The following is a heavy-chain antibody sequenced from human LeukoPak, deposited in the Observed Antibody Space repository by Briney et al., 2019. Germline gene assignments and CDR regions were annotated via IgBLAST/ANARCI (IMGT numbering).Heavy chain of an antibody. D-gene: IGHD3-10*01. CDR2: IKQDGTET. J-gene: IGHJ4*02. Sequence: GGSLRLSCAASGFTFSSYWMNWVRQAPGKGLEWVAIIKQDGTETFYVDSVKGRFTISRDNAKNSLYLQMNSLRAEDTAVYYCAGGPYYGSGSYYPYFDYWGQGTLVTVSS. CDR3: AGGPYYGSGSYYPYFDY. CDR1: GFTFSSYW. V-gene: IGHV3-7*04.